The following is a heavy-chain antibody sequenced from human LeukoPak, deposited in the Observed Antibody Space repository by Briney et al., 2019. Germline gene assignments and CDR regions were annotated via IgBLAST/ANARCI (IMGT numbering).Heavy chain of an antibody. CDR1: GASISSSSYY. D-gene: IGHD3-22*01. CDR3: ARHPGYYASSSYYVSAFDI. V-gene: IGHV4-39*01. Sequence: SETLSLTCTVSGASISSSSYYWGWIRQSPGKGLEWIGSIYYSGSTYFNPSLKSRVTMSVDTSKNHFSLKLTSVTAADTAVYYCARHPGYYASSSYYVSAFDIWGQGTMVTVSS. CDR2: IYYSGST. J-gene: IGHJ3*02.